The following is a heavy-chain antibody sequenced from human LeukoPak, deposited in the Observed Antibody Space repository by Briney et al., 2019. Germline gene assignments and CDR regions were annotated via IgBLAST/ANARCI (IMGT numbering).Heavy chain of an antibody. CDR2: IKQDGSEK. J-gene: IGHJ3*02. D-gene: IGHD6-13*01. CDR1: GFSVSGYW. Sequence: GGSLRLSCAVSGFSVSGYWMTWVRQAPGKGLEWVANIKQDGSEKNYVDSVKGRFTISRDNAENSLFLQMNSLRVEDTAVYYCARVKGSSWPEWEDAFDIWGQGTMVTVSS. V-gene: IGHV3-7*01. CDR3: ARVKGSSWPEWEDAFDI.